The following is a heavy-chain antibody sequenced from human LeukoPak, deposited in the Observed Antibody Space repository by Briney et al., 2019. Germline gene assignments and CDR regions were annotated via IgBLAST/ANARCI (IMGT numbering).Heavy chain of an antibody. CDR3: AKNSGNYFEY. J-gene: IGHJ4*02. CDR1: GFTFSSYY. CDR2: ISSASNYI. D-gene: IGHD1-26*01. V-gene: IGHV3-21*01. Sequence: GGSLRLSCVASGFTFSSYYIHWVRQAPGKGLEWVSSISSASNYIYYADSLKGRFTISRDSSKNTLLLQMNSLKAEDTAIYYCAKNSGNYFEYWGQGTLVIVSS.